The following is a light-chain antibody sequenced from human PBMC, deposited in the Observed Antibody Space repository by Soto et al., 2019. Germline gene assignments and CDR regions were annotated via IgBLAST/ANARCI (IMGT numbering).Light chain of an antibody. CDR3: QHYNSYSEA. Sequence: DIQMAHAPACLSASVGDIVTITFRASQSISSYLNWYQQKPGKAPKLLIYKASTLKSGVPSRFSGSGSGTEFTLTTSSLQPDDFATYYCQHYNSYSEAFGQGTKVDIK. V-gene: IGKV1-5*03. J-gene: IGKJ1*01. CDR2: KAS. CDR1: QSISSY.